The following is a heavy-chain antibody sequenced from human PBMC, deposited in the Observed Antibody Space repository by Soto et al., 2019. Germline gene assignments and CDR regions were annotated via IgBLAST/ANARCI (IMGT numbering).Heavy chain of an antibody. Sequence: ASVKVSFKASGYTFTGYSIHWVRQAPGQRLEWMGWINTGNGDTKSSQNFQGRVTFTRDTSASTAYMELSSLRSEDTAVYYCAKDSSWADYWGQGTLVTVSS. D-gene: IGHD6-13*01. V-gene: IGHV1-3*04. CDR1: GYTFTGYS. CDR3: AKDSSWADY. J-gene: IGHJ4*02. CDR2: INTGNGDT.